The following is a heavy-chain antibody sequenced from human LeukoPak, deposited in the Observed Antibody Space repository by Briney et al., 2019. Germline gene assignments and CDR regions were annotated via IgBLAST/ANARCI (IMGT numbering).Heavy chain of an antibody. Sequence: PGGSLRLSCAASGFTFSSYGMHWVRQAPGKWLEWVAVIWYDGSNKYYADSVKGRFTISRDNSKNTLYLQMNSLRAEDTAVYYCAKDLGKGDLWFDPWGQGTLVTVSS. J-gene: IGHJ5*02. D-gene: IGHD3-16*01. CDR2: IWYDGSNK. CDR3: AKDLGKGDLWFDP. CDR1: GFTFSSYG. V-gene: IGHV3-33*06.